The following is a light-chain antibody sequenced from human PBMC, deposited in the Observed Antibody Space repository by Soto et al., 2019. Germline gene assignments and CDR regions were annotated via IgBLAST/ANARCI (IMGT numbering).Light chain of an antibody. V-gene: IGKV3-15*01. CDR3: QQYNNWPLIT. Sequence: EIVMTQSPATLSVSPGERATLSCRASQSVSSNLAWYQHKPGQSPRLLTYGASARATGIPARFSGGGSGTDFTLTISSLEPEDFAVYFCQQYNNWPLITFGQGTRLEIK. J-gene: IGKJ5*01. CDR2: GAS. CDR1: QSVSSN.